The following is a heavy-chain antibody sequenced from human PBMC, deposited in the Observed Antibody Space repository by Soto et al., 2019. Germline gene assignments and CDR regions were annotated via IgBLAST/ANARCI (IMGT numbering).Heavy chain of an antibody. J-gene: IGHJ4*02. V-gene: IGHV3-33*01. CDR1: GFTFSGYC. CDR2: IWYDGANK. D-gene: IGHD3-22*01. Sequence: GGSLRLSGAASGFTFSGYCIHWVRQSPCKGLEWVAVIWYDGANKYYADSVKGRFTISRDNSKNTLYLQMNSLRADDTAVYYCARDILYYDGSSGGPDYWGQGTQVTVSS. CDR3: ARDILYYDGSSGGPDY.